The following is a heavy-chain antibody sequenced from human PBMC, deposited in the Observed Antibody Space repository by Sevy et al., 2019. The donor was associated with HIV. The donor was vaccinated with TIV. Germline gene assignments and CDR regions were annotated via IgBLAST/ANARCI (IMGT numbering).Heavy chain of an antibody. CDR3: ASLYCYGMDV. V-gene: IGHV3-11*01. CDR1: GFTFSDYF. Sequence: GGSLRLSCAASGFTFSDYFMTWIRQAPGKGLEWVSYISSSGRTTYYADAVEGRFTISRDNTKNSLYLLMNSLRAEDTAVYYGASLYCYGMDVWGQGTTVTVSS. J-gene: IGHJ6*02. CDR2: ISSSGRTT.